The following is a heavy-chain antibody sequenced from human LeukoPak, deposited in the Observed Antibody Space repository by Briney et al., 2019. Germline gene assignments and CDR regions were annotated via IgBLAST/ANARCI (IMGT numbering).Heavy chain of an antibody. V-gene: IGHV1-2*02. Sequence: ASVNVSCTASGYIFTGYYIHWLRQATGQGPENLGWINPNGGATKYTQKFQGRVTLTRDTSTNTVCMELSSLRSDDTAVYYCARLAFYDFWSGYLDAWGQGTLVTVSS. CDR3: ARLAFYDFWSGYLDA. D-gene: IGHD3-3*01. J-gene: IGHJ5*02. CDR2: INPNGGAT. CDR1: GYIFTGYY.